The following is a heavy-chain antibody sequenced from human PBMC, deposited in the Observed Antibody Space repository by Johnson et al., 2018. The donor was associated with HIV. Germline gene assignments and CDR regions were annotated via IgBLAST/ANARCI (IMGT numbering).Heavy chain of an antibody. CDR1: GFTFDDYG. J-gene: IGHJ3*02. CDR3: ARDQHDSYGGWWYGAFDI. D-gene: IGHD5-18*01. V-gene: IGHV3-20*04. Sequence: VQLVESGGGVVRPGGSLRLSCAASGFTFDDYGMRWVRQVPGKGLEWVSGINWRGGVTFYAASVKGRFTVSRDNSKNSLYLQMNSLRAEDTAVYYCARDQHDSYGGWWYGAFDIWGQGTRVTVSS. CDR2: INWRGGVT.